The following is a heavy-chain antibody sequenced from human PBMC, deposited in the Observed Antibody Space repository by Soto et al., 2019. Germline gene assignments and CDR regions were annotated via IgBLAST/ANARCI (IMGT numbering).Heavy chain of an antibody. Sequence: EVQLVESGGGLAHSGGSLRLSCVASGFTFSPYGMNWVRQAPGKGLEWVSYISSSGSIIYYADSVRGRFTVSRDNAKSTMYLEMDGLRDEDTAVYSCARDRSTILGVVTPIDYWGQGTLVTVSS. J-gene: IGHJ4*02. CDR3: ARDRSTILGVVTPIDY. CDR2: ISSSGSII. D-gene: IGHD3-3*01. V-gene: IGHV3-48*02. CDR1: GFTFSPYG.